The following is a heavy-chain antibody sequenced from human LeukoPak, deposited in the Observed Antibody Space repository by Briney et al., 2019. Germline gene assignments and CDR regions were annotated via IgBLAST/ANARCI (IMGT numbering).Heavy chain of an antibody. CDR3: AGQIPNQPQDYDSSGYPSDY. Sequence: PSETLSLTCTVSGGSISSSSYYWGWIRQPPGKGLEWIGSIYYSGSTYYNPSLKSRVTISVDTSKNQFSLKLSSVTAADTAVYYCAGQIPNQPQDYDSSGYPSDYWGQGTLVTVSS. CDR1: GGSISSSSYY. V-gene: IGHV4-39*01. D-gene: IGHD3-22*01. J-gene: IGHJ4*02. CDR2: IYYSGST.